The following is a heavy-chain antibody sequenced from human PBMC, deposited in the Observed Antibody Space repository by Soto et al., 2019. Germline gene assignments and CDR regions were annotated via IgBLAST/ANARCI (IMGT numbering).Heavy chain of an antibody. Sequence: SQTLSLTCAISGDSVSSNSAAWNWIRQSPSRGLEWLGRTYYRSKWYNGYAVSVKSRITINPDTSKNQFSLQLNSVTPEDTAVYYCARGRARGYSHGSYFDYWGQGTLVTVSS. V-gene: IGHV6-1*01. CDR1: GDSVSSNSAA. D-gene: IGHD5-18*01. J-gene: IGHJ4*02. CDR2: TYYRSKWYN. CDR3: ARGRARGYSHGSYFDY.